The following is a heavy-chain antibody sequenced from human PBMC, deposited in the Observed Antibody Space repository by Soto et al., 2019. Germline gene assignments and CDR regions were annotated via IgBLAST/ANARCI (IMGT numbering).Heavy chain of an antibody. J-gene: IGHJ6*03. Sequence: EVQLAESGGGLAQPGGSLRLSCAASGFTLSCYAMEWVRQAPGKGLEYVSGISSNGVGTYYSNSVQVRFTISRDNSKNTVYLQMGSLRPEDMAVYYCARRARPDFYYMDVWGKGTTVTVAS. V-gene: IGHV3-64*01. D-gene: IGHD6-6*01. CDR1: GFTLSCYA. CDR2: ISSNGVGT. CDR3: ARRARPDFYYMDV.